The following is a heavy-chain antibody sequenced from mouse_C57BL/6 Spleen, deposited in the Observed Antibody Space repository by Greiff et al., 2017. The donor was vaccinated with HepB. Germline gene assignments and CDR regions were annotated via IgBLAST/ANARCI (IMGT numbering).Heavy chain of an antibody. J-gene: IGHJ4*01. V-gene: IGHV5-17*01. CDR3: AREGSYYGSSFAMDY. Sequence: EVMLVESGGGLVKPGGSLKLSCAASGFTFSDYGMHWVRQAPEKGLEWVAYISSGSSTIYYADTVKGRFTISRDNAKNTLFLQMTSLRSEDTAMYYCAREGSYYGSSFAMDYWGQGTSVTVSS. D-gene: IGHD1-1*01. CDR1: GFTFSDYG. CDR2: ISSGSSTI.